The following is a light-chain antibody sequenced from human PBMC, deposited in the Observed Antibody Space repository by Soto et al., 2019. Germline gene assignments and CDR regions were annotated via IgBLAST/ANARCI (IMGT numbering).Light chain of an antibody. Sequence: DIQMTQSPSTLSASVGDRVTITCRASQSISSWLAWYQQKPGKAPKLLIYDASSLESGVPSGFSGSGSGTEFTLSICSLQPDDFATYYCQQYNSYLYTFGQGTKLEIK. CDR1: QSISSW. CDR2: DAS. CDR3: QQYNSYLYT. J-gene: IGKJ2*01. V-gene: IGKV1-5*01.